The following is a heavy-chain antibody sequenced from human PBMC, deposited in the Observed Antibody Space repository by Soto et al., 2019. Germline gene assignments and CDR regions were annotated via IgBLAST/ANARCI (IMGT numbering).Heavy chain of an antibody. CDR2: ISAYNGNT. J-gene: IGHJ4*02. CDR1: GYTLSRYG. D-gene: IGHD4-4*01. CDR3: AQTTVTTTLPNY. Sequence: GAPVKVSCKASGYTLSRYGISRGRQAPGQGLEWMGWISAYNGNTNYAQKLQGRVTMTTDTSTSTAYMELRSLRSDDTAVYYCAQTTVTTTLPNYWGQGTLVTVSS. V-gene: IGHV1-18*01.